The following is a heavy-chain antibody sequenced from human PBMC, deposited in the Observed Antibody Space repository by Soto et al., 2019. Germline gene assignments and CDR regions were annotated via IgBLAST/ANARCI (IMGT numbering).Heavy chain of an antibody. CDR3: ARDFYGGYTYGPGDY. CDR2: IHGDGGKI. D-gene: IGHD5-18*01. CDR1: GFMFSAYW. Sequence: VSLRLSCAASGFMFSAYWMSWVRQAPGKGLEWVANIHGDGGKIYYVDSVKGRFTISRDNAKRSLYLQMNSLRAEDTAVYYCARDFYGGYTYGPGDYWGQGALVTVSS. V-gene: IGHV3-7*01. J-gene: IGHJ4*02.